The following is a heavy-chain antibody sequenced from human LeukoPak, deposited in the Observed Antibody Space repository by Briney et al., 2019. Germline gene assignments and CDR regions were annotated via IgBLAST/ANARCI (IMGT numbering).Heavy chain of an antibody. V-gene: IGHV4-59*01. J-gene: IGHJ6*03. CDR3: ARDGDFGPGNYYYYMDV. CDR2: IYYSGST. Sequence: SETLSLTCAVYGGSFSGYYWSWIRQPPGKGLEWIGYIYYSGSTNYNPSLKSRVTISVDTSKNQFSLKLSSVTAADTAVYYCARDGDFGPGNYYYYMDVWGKGTTVTVSS. CDR1: GGSFSGYY. D-gene: IGHD2-21*01.